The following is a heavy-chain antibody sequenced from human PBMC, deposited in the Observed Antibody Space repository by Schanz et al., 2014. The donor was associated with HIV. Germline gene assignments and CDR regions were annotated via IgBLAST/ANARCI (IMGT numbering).Heavy chain of an antibody. Sequence: EVQVLESGGDLVQPGGSLRLSCAASGLTLCSYGMSWVRQAPGKGLEWVSSISGGSGSTFYADSVKGRFTISRVNSKNTLYLQMNSLRAEDTAVYYCTKEVPPDVWGQGTTVTVSS. V-gene: IGHV3-23*01. CDR3: TKEVPPDV. CDR2: ISGGSGST. CDR1: GLTLCSYG. J-gene: IGHJ6*02. D-gene: IGHD1-1*01.